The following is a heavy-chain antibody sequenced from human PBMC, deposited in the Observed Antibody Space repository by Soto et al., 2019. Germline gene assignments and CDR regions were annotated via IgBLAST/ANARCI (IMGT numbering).Heavy chain of an antibody. Sequence: PSETLSLTCTVSGGSISSYYWSWIRQPPGKGLEWIGTTYYNGNAYYNPSLRSRVSMSVDTSKNQFSLKLISVTAADTAVYYCARHFVAVVIKGWGYWGQGKLVTVPQ. CDR2: TYYNGNA. CDR3: ARHFVAVVIKGWGY. V-gene: IGHV4-59*04. J-gene: IGHJ4*02. CDR1: GGSISSYY. D-gene: IGHD3-10*01.